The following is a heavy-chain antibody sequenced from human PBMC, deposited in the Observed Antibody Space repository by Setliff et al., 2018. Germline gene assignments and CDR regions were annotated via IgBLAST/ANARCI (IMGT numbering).Heavy chain of an antibody. J-gene: IGHJ6*03. CDR3: AGGQPLVRKYYYYMDV. CDR2: IIPMFGT. V-gene: IGHV1-69*13. D-gene: IGHD3-10*01. Sequence: SVKVSCKASGGTFSSYVISWVREAPGQGLEWMGGIIPMFGTNYAQKFQGRVTITADXXXSTAYXXXXXXXXEDTAVYYCAGGQPLVRKYYYYMDVWGKGTTVTVSS. CDR1: GGTFSSYV.